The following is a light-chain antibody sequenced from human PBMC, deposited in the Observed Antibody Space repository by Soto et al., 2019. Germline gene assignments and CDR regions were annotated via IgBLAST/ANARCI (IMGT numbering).Light chain of an antibody. CDR2: GAS. V-gene: IGKV3-15*01. J-gene: IGKJ1*01. CDR1: QSVSGD. Sequence: EIVMTQSPATLSVSPGERATLSCRASQSVSGDLAWYQQKPGQAPRLLIYGASTRATGIPARFSGSVSGTELTLTISSLQSEYFAVYYCQQYNNWPPTFGQGTKVEIK. CDR3: QQYNNWPPT.